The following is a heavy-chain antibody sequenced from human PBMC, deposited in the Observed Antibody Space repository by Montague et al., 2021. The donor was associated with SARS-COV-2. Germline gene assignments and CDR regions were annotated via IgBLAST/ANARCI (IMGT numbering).Heavy chain of an antibody. Sequence: SETLSLTCTVSGGSINGYYWSWIRQSPGKGLDWIGYIHYTRNTNYNPSLKGRVTISLDTSKSQFSLRLSSVTAADTAVYSCARLRTGSYVFDYWGQGTLVTVSS. D-gene: IGHD1-26*01. V-gene: IGHV4-59*08. CDR2: IHYTRNT. CDR3: ARLRTGSYVFDY. CDR1: GGSINGYY. J-gene: IGHJ4*02.